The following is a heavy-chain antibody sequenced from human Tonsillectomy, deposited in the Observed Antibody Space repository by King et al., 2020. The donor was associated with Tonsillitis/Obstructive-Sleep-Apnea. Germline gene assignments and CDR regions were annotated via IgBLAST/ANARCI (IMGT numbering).Heavy chain of an antibody. J-gene: IGHJ6*02. CDR2: IKSKTDGGTT. Sequence: VQLVESGGGLVKPGGSLRLSCAASGFTFSKAWMNWVRQAPGKGLEWVGRIKSKTDGGTTDYAAPVKGRFTFSRDDSKNTLYLQMNSLKTEDTAVYYCTTRVSEYCSGGRCYDGVDVWGQGTTVTVSS. CDR3: TTRVSEYCSGGRCYDGVDV. CDR1: GFTFSKAW. D-gene: IGHD2-15*01. V-gene: IGHV3-15*07.